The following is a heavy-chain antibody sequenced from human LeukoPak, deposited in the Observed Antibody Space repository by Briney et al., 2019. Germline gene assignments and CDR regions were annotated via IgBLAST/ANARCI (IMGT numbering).Heavy chain of an antibody. V-gene: IGHV4-59*01. CDR3: ARVMGYCSSTSCYTKAFDI. J-gene: IGHJ3*02. Sequence: SETLSLTCTVSGGSISSYYWSWIRQPPGKGLEWIEYIYYSGSTNYNPSLKSRVTISVDTSKNQFTLKLSSVTAADTAVYYCARVMGYCSSTSCYTKAFDIWGQGTMVTVSS. D-gene: IGHD2-2*02. CDR2: IYYSGST. CDR1: GGSISSYY.